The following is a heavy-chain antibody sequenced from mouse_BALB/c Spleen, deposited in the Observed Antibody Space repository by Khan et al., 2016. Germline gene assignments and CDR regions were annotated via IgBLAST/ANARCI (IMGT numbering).Heavy chain of an antibody. CDR3: ARGMGPDY. Sequence: QVQLQQPGAELVRPGSSVKISCKASGYAFSSYWMHWVKQRPGQGLEWIGQIYPGDGDTNYTGKFKGKATLTADKSYSTAYMQLSSLTSEDAAFYFCARGMGPDYCGQGTTLTVS. D-gene: IGHD2-10*02. CDR2: IYPGDGDT. V-gene: IGHV1-80*01. J-gene: IGHJ2*01. CDR1: GYAFSSYW.